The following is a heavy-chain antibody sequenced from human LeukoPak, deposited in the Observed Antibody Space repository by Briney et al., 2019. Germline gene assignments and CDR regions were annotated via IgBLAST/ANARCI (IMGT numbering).Heavy chain of an antibody. CDR3: AKGVGGSANYYYMDV. V-gene: IGHV3-30*02. D-gene: IGHD3-10*01. Sequence: GGSLRLSCAASGFTFSSYAMSWVRQAPGKGLEWVAFIPYDGSNKYYADSVKGRFTISRDNSKNTLNLQMNSLRAEDTAVYYCAKGVGGSANYYYMDVWGKGTTVTVSS. CDR2: IPYDGSNK. J-gene: IGHJ6*03. CDR1: GFTFSSYA.